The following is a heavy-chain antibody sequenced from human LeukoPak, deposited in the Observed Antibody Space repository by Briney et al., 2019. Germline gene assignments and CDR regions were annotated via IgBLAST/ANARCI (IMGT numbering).Heavy chain of an antibody. CDR1: GFTFSTYA. CDR2: INASGGTT. V-gene: IGHV3-23*01. J-gene: IGHJ5*01. CDR3: AKEPREYCSSTSCPNWFDS. D-gene: IGHD2-2*01. Sequence: GGSLRLSCAASGFTFSTYAMSWVRQAPGKGLEWVSAINASGGTTYYADSVKGRFTISRDNSKNTLYLQMNSLRAEDTAVYYCAKEPREYCSSTSCPNWFDSWGQGTLVTVSS.